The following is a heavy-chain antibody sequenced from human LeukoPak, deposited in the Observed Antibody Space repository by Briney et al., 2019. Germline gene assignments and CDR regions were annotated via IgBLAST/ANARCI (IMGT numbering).Heavy chain of an antibody. CDR3: ARESGKFDY. J-gene: IGHJ4*02. CDR1: GFPIGDFA. V-gene: IGHV3-43*02. Sequence: GGSLRLSCLASGFPIGDFAMHWVRPAAGKGLAWVSLISGDGVSNFFADFVKGRFSITRDNSKDSLSLEMSSLRTEDTAMYYYARESGKFDYWGQGTLVAVSS. CDR2: ISGDGVSN.